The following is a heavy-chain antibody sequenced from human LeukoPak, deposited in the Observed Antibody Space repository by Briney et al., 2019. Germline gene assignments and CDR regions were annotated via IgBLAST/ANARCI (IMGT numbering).Heavy chain of an antibody. J-gene: IGHJ4*02. CDR1: GITVSSNY. Sequence: GGSLRLSCEVSGITVSSNYMSWVRQAPGKGLEWVSGIQSGGTTSYAESVKFRFTISRDTSKNTLSLQMNSLRADDTAVYYCALKPVGATGEEGAVYWGQGTLVTVSS. D-gene: IGHD1-26*01. CDR3: ALKPVGATGEEGAVY. CDR2: IQSGGTT. V-gene: IGHV3-66*01.